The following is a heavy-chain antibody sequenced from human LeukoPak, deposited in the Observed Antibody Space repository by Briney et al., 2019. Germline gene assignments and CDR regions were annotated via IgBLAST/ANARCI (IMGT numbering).Heavy chain of an antibody. CDR1: GFTFSSYW. D-gene: IGHD5-24*01. CDR3: ARNSLRRDGYNDY. CDR2: ISSSSSYI. Sequence: GGSLRLSCAASGFTFSSYWMNWVRQAPGKGLEWVSSISSSSSYIYYADSVKGRFTISRDNAKNSLYLQMNSLRAEDTAVYYCARNSLRRDGYNDYWGQGTLVTVSS. J-gene: IGHJ4*02. V-gene: IGHV3-21*01.